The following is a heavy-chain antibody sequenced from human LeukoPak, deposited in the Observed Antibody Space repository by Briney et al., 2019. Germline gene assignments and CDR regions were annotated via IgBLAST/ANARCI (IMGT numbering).Heavy chain of an antibody. Sequence: SETLSLTCTVSGGSISSGDYYWSWIRQPPGKGLEWIGYIYYSGSTYYNPSLKSRVTISVDTSKNQSSLKLSSVTAADTAVYYCARYYDSTRRGFDYWGQGTLVTVSS. CDR2: IYYSGST. V-gene: IGHV4-30-4*01. CDR3: ARYYDSTRRGFDY. D-gene: IGHD3-22*01. CDR1: GGSISSGDYY. J-gene: IGHJ4*02.